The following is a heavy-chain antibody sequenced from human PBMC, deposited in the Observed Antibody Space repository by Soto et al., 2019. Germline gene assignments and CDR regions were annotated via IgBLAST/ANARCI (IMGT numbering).Heavy chain of an antibody. V-gene: IGHV4-38-2*02. CDR2: IYHSGST. CDR3: ARDVFSSGWYHPFDY. D-gene: IGHD6-19*01. Sequence: SETLSLTCAVSGYSISSGYYWGWIRQPPGKGLEWIGSIYHSGSTYYNPSLKSRVTISVDTSKNQFSLKLSSVTAADTAVYYCARDVFSSGWYHPFDYWGQGTLVTVSS. CDR1: GYSISSGYY. J-gene: IGHJ4*02.